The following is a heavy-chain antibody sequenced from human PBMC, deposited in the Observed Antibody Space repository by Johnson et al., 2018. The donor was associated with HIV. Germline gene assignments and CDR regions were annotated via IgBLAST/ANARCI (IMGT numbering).Heavy chain of an antibody. CDR1: GFTVSSNY. V-gene: IGHV3-11*04. Sequence: QVQLVESGGGVVQPGRSLRLSCAASGFTVSSNYMSWVRQAPGKGLEWVSIIYGAGSTIYYADSVKGRFTISRDNAKNSLYLQMNSLRAEDTAVYYCARGGWGDAFDIWGQGTMVTVSS. D-gene: IGHD3-16*01. J-gene: IGHJ3*02. CDR3: ARGGWGDAFDI. CDR2: IYGAGSTI.